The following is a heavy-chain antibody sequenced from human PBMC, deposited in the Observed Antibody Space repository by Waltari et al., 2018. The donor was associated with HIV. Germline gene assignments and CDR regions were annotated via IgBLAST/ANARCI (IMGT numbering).Heavy chain of an antibody. CDR1: GGSISSSSYY. CDR3: ARPDSSSARGAFDI. Sequence: QLQLQESGPGLVKPSETLSLTCTVSGGSISSSSYYWGWIRQPPGKGLEWIGSIYYSGSTYYNPSLKSRVTISVDTSKNQFSLKLSSVTAADTAVYYCARPDSSSARGAFDIWGQGTMVTVSS. V-gene: IGHV4-39*01. D-gene: IGHD6-13*01. CDR2: IYYSGST. J-gene: IGHJ3*02.